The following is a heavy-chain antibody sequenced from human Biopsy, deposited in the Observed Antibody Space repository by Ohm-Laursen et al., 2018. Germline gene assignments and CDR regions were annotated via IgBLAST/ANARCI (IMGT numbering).Heavy chain of an antibody. V-gene: IGHV3-33*06. CDR1: VFSFSSYG. CDR2: IRNDGSNK. J-gene: IGHJ4*02. Sequence: SLTLSCAASVFSFSSYGKYWIRQPLGTGLGWEAVIRNDGSNKNYADSVRGRFTISLDNSKNTLFLQMISLRVEDTAVYYCAKCMTEGSNYYFHHCGQGTLITVSS. CDR3: AKCMTEGSNYYFHH. D-gene: IGHD2-8*01.